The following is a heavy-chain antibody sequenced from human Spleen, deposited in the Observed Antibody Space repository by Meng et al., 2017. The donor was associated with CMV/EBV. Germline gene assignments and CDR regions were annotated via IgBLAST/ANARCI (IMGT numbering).Heavy chain of an antibody. J-gene: IGHJ4*02. V-gene: IGHV3-15*01. Sequence: GGSLRLSCAASGFTFSNAWMSWVRQAPGKGLEWVGRIKSKSDGGTTDYAVPVKGKFTISRDDSKNTLYLQMNSLRAEDTAVYYCARVLIGVTIFGVALDYWGQGTLVTVSS. D-gene: IGHD3-3*01. CDR2: IKSKSDGGTT. CDR1: GFTFSNAW. CDR3: ARVLIGVTIFGVALDY.